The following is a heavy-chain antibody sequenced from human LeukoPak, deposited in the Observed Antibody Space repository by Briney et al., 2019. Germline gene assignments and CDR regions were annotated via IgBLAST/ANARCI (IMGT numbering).Heavy chain of an antibody. D-gene: IGHD3-22*01. J-gene: IGHJ4*02. CDR2: IYYSGST. V-gene: IGHV4-39*01. CDR1: GGSISSSTYY. Sequence: SETLSLTCTVSGGSISSSTYYWGWIRQPPGKGLEWIGSIYYSGSTYYNPSLKSRVTISVDTSKNQFSLKLSSVTAADTAVYYCARTPLTYYYDSSGYYWYYFDYWGQGTLVTVSS. CDR3: ARTPLTYYYDSSGYYWYYFDY.